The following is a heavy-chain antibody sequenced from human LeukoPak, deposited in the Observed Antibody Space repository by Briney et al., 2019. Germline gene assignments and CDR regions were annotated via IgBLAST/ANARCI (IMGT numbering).Heavy chain of an antibody. Sequence: GGSLRLSCAASGFTFSSNAMSWVRQAPGKGLEWVSAISGSGGSTYYADSVKGRFTISRDNSKNTLYLQMNSLRAEDTAVYYCAKDPGYSSYPAAIDYWGQGTLVTVSS. CDR1: GFTFSSNA. CDR3: AKDPGYSSYPAAIDY. CDR2: ISGSGGST. D-gene: IGHD6-19*01. V-gene: IGHV3-23*01. J-gene: IGHJ4*02.